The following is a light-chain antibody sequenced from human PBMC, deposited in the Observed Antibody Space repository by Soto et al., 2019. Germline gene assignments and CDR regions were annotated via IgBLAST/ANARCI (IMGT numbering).Light chain of an antibody. CDR1: SSNIGSNY. CDR3: AAWDDSLSGRGV. Sequence: QSVLTQPPSASGTPGQRVTISCSGSSSNIGSNYVYWYQQLPGTAPKLLIYRNNQRPSGVPDRFSGSKFGTSASLAISGLRSEDEADYYCAAWDDSLSGRGVFGGGTQLTVL. V-gene: IGLV1-47*01. J-gene: IGLJ3*02. CDR2: RNN.